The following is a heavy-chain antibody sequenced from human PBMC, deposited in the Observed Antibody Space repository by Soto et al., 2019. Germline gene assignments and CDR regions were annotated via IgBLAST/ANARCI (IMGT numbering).Heavy chain of an antibody. J-gene: IGHJ4*02. CDR1: GFTFSSYA. Sequence: GGSVRLSCAASGFTFSSYAMSWVRQAPGKGLEWVSAISGSGGSTYYADSVKGRFTISRDNSKNTLYLQMNSLRAEDTAVYYCAILRLSAGAFDYWGQGTLVTVSS. CDR3: AILRLSAGAFDY. V-gene: IGHV3-23*01. CDR2: ISGSGGST. D-gene: IGHD2-15*01.